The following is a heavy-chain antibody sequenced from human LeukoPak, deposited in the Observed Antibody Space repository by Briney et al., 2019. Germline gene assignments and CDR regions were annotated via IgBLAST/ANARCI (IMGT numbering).Heavy chain of an antibody. CDR3: ARDLGTQEYFDY. D-gene: IGHD1-1*01. Sequence: PGGSLRLSCAASGFTFSDYYMSWIRQAPGKGLEWISYISASGRITYYADSVKGRFTTSRDNAKNSLYLVMDSLRAEDTAVYFCARDLGTQEYFDYWGQGSRVSVSS. CDR2: ISASGRIT. CDR1: GFTFSDYY. V-gene: IGHV3-11*01. J-gene: IGHJ4*02.